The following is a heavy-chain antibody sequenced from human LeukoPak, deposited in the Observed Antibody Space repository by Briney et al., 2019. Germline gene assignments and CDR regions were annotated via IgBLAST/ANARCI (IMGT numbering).Heavy chain of an antibody. CDR2: ISAYNGNT. V-gene: IGHV1-18*01. D-gene: IGHD3-22*01. J-gene: IGHJ6*02. CDR3: AREAYYDSSGTSGYYYGMDV. CDR1: GYTFTSYG. Sequence: ASVKVSCKASGYTFTSYGISWVRQAPGQGLEWMGWISAYNGNTNYAQKLQGRVTMTTDTSTSTAYMELRSLRSVDTAVYYCAREAYYDSSGTSGYYYGMDVWGQGTTVTVSS.